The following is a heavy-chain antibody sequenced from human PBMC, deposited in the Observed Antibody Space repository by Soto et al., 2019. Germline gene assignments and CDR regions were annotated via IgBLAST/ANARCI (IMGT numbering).Heavy chain of an antibody. J-gene: IGHJ3*02. CDR3: ASGVVLVPAAIDDAFDI. CDR1: GYTFTSYD. D-gene: IGHD2-2*01. Sequence: QVQLVQSGAEVKKPGASVKVSCKASGYTFTSYDINWVRQATGQGLEWMGWMNPNSGNTGYAQKCQGRVTMTRNTSISTAYMELSSLRSEDTAVYYCASGVVLVPAAIDDAFDIWGQGTMVTVSS. CDR2: MNPNSGNT. V-gene: IGHV1-8*01.